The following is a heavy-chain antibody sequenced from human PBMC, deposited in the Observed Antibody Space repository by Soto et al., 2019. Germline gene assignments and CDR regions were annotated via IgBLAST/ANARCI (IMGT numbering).Heavy chain of an antibody. V-gene: IGHV3-9*01. Sequence: EVQLVESGGGLVRPGRSLRLSCAASGFTFNAYAMHLVREAPGKGLEWVSSSSWNSATIRYVDSVKGRFTISRDNAKKLLYLQMNSLRAEDTAFYHCAKEGRTVGLHNWFDPWGQGTLVTVSS. J-gene: IGHJ5*01. CDR1: GFTFNAYA. CDR3: AKEGRTVGLHNWFDP. CDR2: SSWNSATI. D-gene: IGHD3-10*01.